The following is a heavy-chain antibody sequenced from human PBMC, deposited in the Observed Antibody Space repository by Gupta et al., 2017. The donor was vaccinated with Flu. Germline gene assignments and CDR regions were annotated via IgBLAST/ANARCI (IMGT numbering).Heavy chain of an antibody. D-gene: IGHD6-19*01. J-gene: IGHJ4*02. Sequence: QVQLVQSGAEVTKPGASVKVSCKTSRSTFTGYSMHWVRQAPGQGLEWMGWINPDNGGSDHGQKFQGRVTMTRDTSSSTGYMELSTLTSDDTAVYYCALSRGVTVAASLDYWGQGTLLTVSS. V-gene: IGHV1-2*02. CDR2: INPDNGGS. CDR1: RSTFTGYS. CDR3: ALSRGVTVAASLDY.